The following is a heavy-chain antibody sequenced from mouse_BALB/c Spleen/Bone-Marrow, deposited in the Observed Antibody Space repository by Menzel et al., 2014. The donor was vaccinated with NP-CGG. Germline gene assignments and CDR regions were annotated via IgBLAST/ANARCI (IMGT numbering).Heavy chain of an antibody. V-gene: IGHV14-4*02. Sequence: VHLQQSGAELVRSGASVKLSCTASGFNIKDYYMHWVKQRPEQGLEWIGWIDPENGDTEYAPKFQGKATMTADTSSNTAYLQLSSLTSEDPAVYYCNARYYYAMDYWGQGTSVTVSS. J-gene: IGHJ4*01. CDR1: GFNIKDYY. CDR2: IDPENGDT. CDR3: NARYYYAMDY.